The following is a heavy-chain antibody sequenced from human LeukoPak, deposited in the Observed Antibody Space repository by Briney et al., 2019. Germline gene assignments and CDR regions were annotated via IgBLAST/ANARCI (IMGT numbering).Heavy chain of an antibody. CDR2: ISTSGGST. D-gene: IGHD3-22*01. V-gene: IGHV3-23*01. J-gene: IGHJ4*02. Sequence: SGGSLRLSCAASGFTFSSYAMSWVRQAPGKGLEWVSGISTSGGSTSYADSVKGRFTISRDNPRNTLYMQMNGLRDEDTAVYYCAIMHRYYDGSGYWVQWGQGTLVTVSS. CDR3: AIMHRYYDGSGYWVQ. CDR1: GFTFSSYA.